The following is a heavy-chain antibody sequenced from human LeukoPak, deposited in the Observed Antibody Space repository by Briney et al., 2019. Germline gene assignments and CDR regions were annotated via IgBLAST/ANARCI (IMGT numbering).Heavy chain of an antibody. J-gene: IGHJ4*02. CDR1: GFTFNNYA. CDR3: AKETAVIVVEFDY. D-gene: IGHD3-22*01. V-gene: IGHV3-23*01. CDR2: ISGSGGST. Sequence: GGSLRLSCAASGFTFNNYAMTWVRQAPGKGLEWVSAISGSGGSTYYADSVKGRFTISRDNSKNTLYLQMNSLRAEDTAVYYCAKETAVIVVEFDYWGQGTLVTVSS.